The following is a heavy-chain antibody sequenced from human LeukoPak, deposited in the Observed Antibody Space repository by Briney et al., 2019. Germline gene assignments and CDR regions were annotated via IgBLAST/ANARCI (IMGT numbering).Heavy chain of an antibody. D-gene: IGHD5-12*01. CDR3: GRGGPPYALDV. V-gene: IGHV3-74*01. J-gene: IGHJ3*01. CDR2: IKGDGSRT. Sequence: GGSLRLSCAASGFTFDDYAMHWVRQAPGKGLVWVSHIKGDGSRTNYADSVKGRFSISRDNAKNTLYLQMNSLSVDDTAVYYCGRGGPPYALDVWGQGTMVTVSS. CDR1: GFTFDDYA.